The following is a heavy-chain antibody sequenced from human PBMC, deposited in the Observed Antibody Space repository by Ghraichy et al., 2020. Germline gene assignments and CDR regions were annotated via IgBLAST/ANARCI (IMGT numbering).Heavy chain of an antibody. Sequence: SETLSLTCAVYGGSLSGYYWSWIRQPPGKGLDWIGEIHPGGSTYYNPSLKSRVTLSVDTSKNQFSLKLSSVTAADTAVYYCARGYDSAKTGFWGQGTLVTVSS. CDR2: IHPGGST. CDR1: GGSLSGYY. D-gene: IGHD5-18*01. CDR3: ARGYDSAKTGF. V-gene: IGHV4-34*01. J-gene: IGHJ1*01.